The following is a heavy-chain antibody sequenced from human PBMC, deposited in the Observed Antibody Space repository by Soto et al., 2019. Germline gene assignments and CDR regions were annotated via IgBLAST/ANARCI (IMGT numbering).Heavy chain of an antibody. Sequence: QVQLVESGGGLVQPGRSLRLSCAASGFTFSSYAMHWVRQAPGKGLEWVAVISYDGSNKYYADSVKGRFTISRDNSKNTLYLQMNSLSADDTAVYYCARPLWRNDYNWGYFDLWGRGTLVTVSS. J-gene: IGHJ2*01. CDR2: ISYDGSNK. V-gene: IGHV3-30-3*01. D-gene: IGHD4-4*01. CDR1: GFTFSSYA. CDR3: ARPLWRNDYNWGYFDL.